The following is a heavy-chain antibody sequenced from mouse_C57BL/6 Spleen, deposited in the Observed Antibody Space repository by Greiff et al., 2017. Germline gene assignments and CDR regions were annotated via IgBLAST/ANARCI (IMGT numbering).Heavy chain of an antibody. J-gene: IGHJ4*01. Sequence: DVQLVESEGGLVQPGSSMKLSCTASGFTFSDYYMAWVRQVPEKGLEWVANINYDGSSTYYLDSLKSRFIISRDNAKNILYLQMSSLKSEDTATYYCARDGDYVGAMDYWGQGTSVTVSS. V-gene: IGHV5-16*01. CDR3: ARDGDYVGAMDY. CDR2: INYDGSST. CDR1: GFTFSDYY. D-gene: IGHD2-13*01.